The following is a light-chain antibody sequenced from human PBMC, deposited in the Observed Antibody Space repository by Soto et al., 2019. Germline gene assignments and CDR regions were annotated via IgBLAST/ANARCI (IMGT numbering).Light chain of an antibody. V-gene: IGLV2-14*01. CDR1: SSDVGGYNY. J-gene: IGLJ1*01. Sequence: QSALTQPASVSGSPGQSITISCTGTSSDVGGYNYVSWYQQHPGKAPKLMIYDVSNRPSGVSNRFSGSKSGNTASLTISGLQAEDEADYYCRSYTSSSLYVFGTGTKLNVL. CDR3: RSYTSSSLYV. CDR2: DVS.